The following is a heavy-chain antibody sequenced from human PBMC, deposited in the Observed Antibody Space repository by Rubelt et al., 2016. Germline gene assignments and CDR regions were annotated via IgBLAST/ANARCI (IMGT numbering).Heavy chain of an antibody. Sequence: QVQLVQSGAEVKKPGASVKVSCKASGYTFTSYAMHWVRQAPGHRLEWMGWINAGNGNTKYSQKLKDRVSITRDASANTAYMELSSLRSEDTAVYYCARANHGDYEAYWGQGTLVTVSS. J-gene: IGHJ4*02. D-gene: IGHD4-17*01. CDR2: INAGNGNT. CDR3: ARANHGDYEAY. V-gene: IGHV1-3*01. CDR1: GYTFTSYA.